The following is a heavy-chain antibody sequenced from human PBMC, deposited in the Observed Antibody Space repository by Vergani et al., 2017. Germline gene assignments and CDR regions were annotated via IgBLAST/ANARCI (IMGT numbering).Heavy chain of an antibody. V-gene: IGHV3-11*01. CDR1: GFTFSDYY. Sequence: VQLVESGGGLVKPGGSLRLSCAASGFTFSDYYMSWIRQAPGKGLEWVSYISSSGSTIYYADSVKGRFTISRDNAKNSLYLQMNSLRAEDTAVYYCARYPEYYDFWSGYYYYYYMDVWGKGTTVTVSS. J-gene: IGHJ6*03. D-gene: IGHD3-3*01. CDR2: ISSSGSTI. CDR3: ARYPEYYDFWSGYYYYYYMDV.